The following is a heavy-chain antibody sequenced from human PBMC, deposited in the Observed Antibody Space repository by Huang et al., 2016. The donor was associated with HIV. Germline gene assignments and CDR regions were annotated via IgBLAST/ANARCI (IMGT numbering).Heavy chain of an antibody. CDR1: GGSLSGYC. D-gene: IGHD3-10*01. J-gene: IGHJ5*02. CDR3: ARDATKNPRGWFDP. CDR2: INYFGSP. V-gene: IGHV4-34*02. Sequence: QVHLQQWGAGLLKSAETLSLTCAVYGGSLSGYCWSWLRQPPGKGLEWIGEINYFGSPNYNPALKSRVSISMDGSKKQFSLKLRSISDADTAVYFCARDATKNPRGWFDPWGQGTLVTVSS.